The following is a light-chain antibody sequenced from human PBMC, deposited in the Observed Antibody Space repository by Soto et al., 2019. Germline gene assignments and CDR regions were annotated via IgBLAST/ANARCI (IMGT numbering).Light chain of an antibody. V-gene: IGKV3-11*01. CDR2: DAS. J-gene: IGKJ4*01. CDR1: QSVSSY. Sequence: EIVLTQSPATLSLSPGERATLSCRASQSVSSYLAWYQQKPGQAPRLLIYDASNRATGIPARFSGSGSGTDFPLTISSLEPEYFAVYYCQQRSNWPTFGGGTKVEIK. CDR3: QQRSNWPT.